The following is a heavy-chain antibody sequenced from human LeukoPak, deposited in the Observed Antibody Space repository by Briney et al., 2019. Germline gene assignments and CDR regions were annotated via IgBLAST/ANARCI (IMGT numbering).Heavy chain of an antibody. CDR1: GGSISSYY. Sequence: PSETLSLTCTVSGGSISSYYWSWIRQPPGKGLEWIGYIYYSGSTNYNPSLKSRVTISVDTSKNQFSLKLSSVTAADTAVYYCARLREDTVVTPSGRYYFDYWGQGTLVTVSS. D-gene: IGHD4-23*01. V-gene: IGHV4-59*01. J-gene: IGHJ4*02. CDR3: ARLREDTVVTPSGRYYFDY. CDR2: IYYSGST.